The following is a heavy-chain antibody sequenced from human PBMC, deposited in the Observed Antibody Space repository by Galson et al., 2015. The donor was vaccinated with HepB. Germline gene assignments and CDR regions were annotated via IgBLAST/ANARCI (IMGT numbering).Heavy chain of an antibody. CDR2: ISSSSSTI. CDR1: GFSFSSYS. CDR3: ARDKIAVRCEY. V-gene: IGHV3-48*01. D-gene: IGHD6-19*01. Sequence: SLRLSCEASGFSFSSYSMNWVRQAPGQGLEWVSYISSSSSTINYADTVKGRFTISRDKAKNSLYLQMNSLRAEDTAVYYFARDKIAVRCEYWGQGILVTVSS. J-gene: IGHJ4*02.